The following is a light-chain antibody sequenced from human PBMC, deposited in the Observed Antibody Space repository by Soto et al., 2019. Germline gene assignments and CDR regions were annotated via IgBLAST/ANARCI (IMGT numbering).Light chain of an antibody. CDR2: GNS. CDR3: QSYDSSLSGYV. J-gene: IGLJ1*01. V-gene: IGLV1-40*01. CDR1: GSNIGAGYA. Sequence: QSVLTQPPSVSGAPGQRVTISCSGTGSNIGAGYAVHWYQQLPGTAPKLLIYGNSNRPSGVPDRFSGSKSGTSASLAITGLQAEDEADYYCQSYDSSLSGYVFGTGTKLTVL.